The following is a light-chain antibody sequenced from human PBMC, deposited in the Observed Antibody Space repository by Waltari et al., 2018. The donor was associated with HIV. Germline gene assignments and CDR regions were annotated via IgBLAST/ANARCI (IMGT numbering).Light chain of an antibody. CDR2: EVT. V-gene: IGLV2-8*01. J-gene: IGLJ2*01. Sequence: QSALTPPPSPSGSPGQSPNMSCTSATSDIHDYNFISWYQQYSGQAPKLIIFEVTKRPSGVPDRFSGSRSGNTASLIVSGLQAEDEAVYFCSSFAGSNKLFGGGTKLTVL. CDR3: SSFAGSNKL. CDR1: TSDIHDYNF.